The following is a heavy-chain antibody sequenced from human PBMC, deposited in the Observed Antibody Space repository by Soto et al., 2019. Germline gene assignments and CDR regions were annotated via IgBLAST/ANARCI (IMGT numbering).Heavy chain of an antibody. CDR1: GGSISSGGYS. V-gene: IGHV4-30-2*01. CDR2: IYHSGST. Sequence: PSENLSLTCAVSGGSISSGGYSWSWIRQPPGKGLAWIGYIYHSGSTFYNPSLKSRVTISIDKSKNQVSLKLGSVTAADTAVYYCDRVVVPRPIWVYNWLDPWGHGTRVTVSS. D-gene: IGHD2-2*01. J-gene: IGHJ5*02. CDR3: DRVVVPRPIWVYNWLDP.